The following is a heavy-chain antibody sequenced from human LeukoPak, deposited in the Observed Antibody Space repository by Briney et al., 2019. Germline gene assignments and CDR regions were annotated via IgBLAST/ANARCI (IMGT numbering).Heavy chain of an antibody. Sequence: GGSLRLSCAASGFNFGGFAMAWVRQTPGRGLEWVSDILASGTTYYADSVKGRFTIFSDNSNNILFLQMNSLRVDDTAVYYCAKDLTMIVVAIFDYWGQGTLVTVSS. V-gene: IGHV3-23*01. D-gene: IGHD3-22*01. CDR3: AKDLTMIVVAIFDY. J-gene: IGHJ4*02. CDR2: ILASGTT. CDR1: GFNFGGFA.